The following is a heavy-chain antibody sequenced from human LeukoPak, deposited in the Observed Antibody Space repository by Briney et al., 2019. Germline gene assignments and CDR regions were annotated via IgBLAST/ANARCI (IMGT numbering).Heavy chain of an antibody. CDR2: INPSGGST. CDR3: ARDAADPCFDY. J-gene: IGHJ4*02. V-gene: IGHV1-46*01. D-gene: IGHD6-13*01. CDR1: GYTFTSYY. Sequence: ASVKVSCKASGYTFTSYYMHWVRQAPGQGLEWMGIINPSGGSTSYAQKFKGRVTMTRDTSTSTVYMELSSLRSEDTAVYYCARDAADPCFDYWGQGTLVTVSS.